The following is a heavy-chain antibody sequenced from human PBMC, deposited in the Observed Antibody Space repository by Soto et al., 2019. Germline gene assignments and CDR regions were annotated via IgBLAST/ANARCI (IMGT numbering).Heavy chain of an antibody. CDR2: IYYSGST. CDR1: GGSISSGDYY. CDR3: ARFLWWPTIDY. Sequence: SETLSLTCTVSGGSISSGDYYWSWIRQPPGKGLEWIGYIYYSGSTYYNPSLKSRVTISVDTSKNQFSLKLSSVTAAGTAVYYCARFLWWPTIDYWGQGTLVTVSS. D-gene: IGHD2-8*02. J-gene: IGHJ4*02. V-gene: IGHV4-30-4*01.